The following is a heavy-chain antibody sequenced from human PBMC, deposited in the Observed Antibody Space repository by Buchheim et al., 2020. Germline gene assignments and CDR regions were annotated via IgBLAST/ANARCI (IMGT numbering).Heavy chain of an antibody. CDR1: EFTFSRYA. Sequence: EVQLLESGGGLVQPGGSLRLTCAASEFTFSRYAMSWVRQAPGKGLEWVSHISGSGSTTYHADSVKGRFTISRDNSKNTLYLQMNSLRAEDTAVYYCAKVGYGDYYQYGLDVWGQGTT. J-gene: IGHJ6*02. CDR3: AKVGYGDYYQYGLDV. D-gene: IGHD4-17*01. CDR2: ISGSGSTT. V-gene: IGHV3-23*01.